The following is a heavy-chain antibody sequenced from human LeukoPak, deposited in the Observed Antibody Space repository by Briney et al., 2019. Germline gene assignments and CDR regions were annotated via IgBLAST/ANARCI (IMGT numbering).Heavy chain of an antibody. CDR3: ARAPRIVGATFDY. CDR2: INPSGGST. J-gene: IGHJ4*02. V-gene: IGHV1-46*01. Sequence: ASVKVSCKASGYTFTSYDINWVRQATGQGLEWMGIINPSGGSTSYAQKFQGRVTMTRDMSTSTVYMELSSLRSEDTAVYYCARAPRIVGATFDYWGQGTLVTVSS. D-gene: IGHD1-26*01. CDR1: GYTFTSYD.